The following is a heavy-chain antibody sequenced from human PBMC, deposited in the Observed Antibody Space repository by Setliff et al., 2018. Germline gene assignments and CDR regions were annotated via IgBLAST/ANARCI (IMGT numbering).Heavy chain of an antibody. CDR1: GGSFSGYY. Sequence: KPSETLSLTCAAYGGSFSGYYWSWIRQPPGKGLEWIGEINHSGSTNYNPSLKSRVTISVDTSKNQFSLKLSSVTAADTAVYYCARGADTVVAPYDAFDIWGQGTMVTVS. D-gene: IGHD2-15*01. CDR2: INHSGST. V-gene: IGHV4-34*01. CDR3: ARGADTVVAPYDAFDI. J-gene: IGHJ3*02.